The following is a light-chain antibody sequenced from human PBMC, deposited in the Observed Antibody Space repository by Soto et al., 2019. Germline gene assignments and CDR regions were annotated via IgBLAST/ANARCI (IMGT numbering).Light chain of an antibody. V-gene: IGKV1-5*01. CDR2: DAS. CDR1: QSISSW. Sequence: DIQMTQSPSTLSASVGDRVTITCRASQSISSWLAWYQQKPGKAPKLLIYDASSLESGVPSRFSGSGSGTEFTLTISSLQPDDFATYYCQQYNSYSPTFGPGTKVYIK. CDR3: QQYNSYSPT. J-gene: IGKJ3*01.